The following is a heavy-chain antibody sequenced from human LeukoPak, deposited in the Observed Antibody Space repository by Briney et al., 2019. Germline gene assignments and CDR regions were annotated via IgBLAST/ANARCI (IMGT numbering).Heavy chain of an antibody. D-gene: IGHD3-3*01. CDR1: GDTSNRHG. J-gene: IGHJ5*02. CDR3: ARANMVFGVDIEQNWFDL. Sequence: ASVKVSCKASGDTSNRHGINWVRQAPGQGLEWMGWISGYNGNTNYERKVQGRVTLTRDASTSTAYMELRNLRSDDTAVYFCARANMVFGVDIEQNWFDLWGQGTRVIVSS. V-gene: IGHV1-18*01. CDR2: ISGYNGNT.